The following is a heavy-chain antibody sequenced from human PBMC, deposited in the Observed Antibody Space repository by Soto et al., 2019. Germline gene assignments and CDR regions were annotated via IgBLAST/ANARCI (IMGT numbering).Heavy chain of an antibody. J-gene: IGHJ6*03. Sequence: PGGSLRLSCAASGFTFSSYGMHWVRQAPGKGLEWVAVISYDGSNKYYADSVKGRFTISRDNSKNTLYLQMNSLRAEDTAVYYCAKHHTVIVVVLAVSSSSPPGGDYYYYYYLDAWGKGTTVTV. CDR2: ISYDGSNK. V-gene: IGHV3-30*18. CDR3: AKHHTVIVVVLAVSSSSPPGGDYYYYYYLDA. CDR1: GFTFSSYG. D-gene: IGHD2-2*01.